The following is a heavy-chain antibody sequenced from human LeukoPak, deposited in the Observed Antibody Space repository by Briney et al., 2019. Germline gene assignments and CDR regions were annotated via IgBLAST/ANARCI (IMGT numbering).Heavy chain of an antibody. CDR2: INSDGSST. CDR1: GFTFSSYW. CDR3: AKWGAQSGSYRVVDC. V-gene: IGHV3-74*01. Sequence: PGGSLRLSCAASGFTFSSYWMHWVRQAPGKGLVWVSRINSDGSSTSYADSVKGRFTISRDNSNNTLFLQMNSLRVEDTAVYYCAKWGAQSGSYRVVDCWGRGTLVTVSS. D-gene: IGHD3-10*01. J-gene: IGHJ4*02.